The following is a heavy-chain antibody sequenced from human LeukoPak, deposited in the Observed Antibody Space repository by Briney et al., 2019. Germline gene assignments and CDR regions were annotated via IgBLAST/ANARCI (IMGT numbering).Heavy chain of an antibody. CDR3: ARGWYNWNYFDY. J-gene: IGHJ4*02. CDR2: IYTSGST. Sequence: SETLSLTCTVSGGSISSYYWSWIRQPAGKGLEWIGRIYTSGSTNYNPSLKSRVTMSVDTSKNQFSLKLNSVTAADTAVYYCARGWYNWNYFDYWGQGTLVTVSS. V-gene: IGHV4-4*07. CDR1: GGSISSYY. D-gene: IGHD1-20*01.